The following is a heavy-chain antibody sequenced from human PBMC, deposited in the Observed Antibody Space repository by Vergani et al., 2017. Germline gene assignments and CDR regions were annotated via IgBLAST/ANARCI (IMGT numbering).Heavy chain of an antibody. V-gene: IGHV1-69*08. CDR3: SRDLIDVSTMLVFYYMDG. Sequence: QVQLVQSGAEVKKPGSSVKVSCKASGATFRSNTISWVRQVPGQGLEWMGRIIPVLGKTKYAQDFQGRLTITADTSTSTAYMELTSLRSEDTAGYYFSRDLIDVSTMLVFYYMDGWSKGSTVTVSS. J-gene: IGHJ6*03. CDR2: IIPVLGKT. CDR1: GATFRSNT. D-gene: IGHD3-10*02.